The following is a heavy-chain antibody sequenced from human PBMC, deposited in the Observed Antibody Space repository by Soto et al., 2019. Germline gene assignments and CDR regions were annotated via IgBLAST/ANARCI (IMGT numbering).Heavy chain of an antibody. J-gene: IGHJ4*02. Sequence: PGGSLRLSCAASGFTFSNYAMHWVRQTPGKGLEWVAVISYDGSYKYYADSVKGRFTISRDNSQNTLYLQMNSLRGEDTAVYYCAKTVSIAVVAAPNFDSWGQGTLVTVSS. D-gene: IGHD2-15*01. CDR3: AKTVSIAVVAAPNFDS. CDR1: GFTFSNYA. CDR2: ISYDGSYK. V-gene: IGHV3-30*18.